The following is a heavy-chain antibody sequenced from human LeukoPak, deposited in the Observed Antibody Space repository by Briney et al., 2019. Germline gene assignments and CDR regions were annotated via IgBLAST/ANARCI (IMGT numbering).Heavy chain of an antibody. Sequence: PGGSLRLSCAASGFTFSSYSMNWVRQAPGKGLEWVSSISSSSSYIYYADSVKSRFTISRDNAKNSLYLQMNSLRAEDTAVYYYASSDFWSGTVNDYWGQGTLVTVSS. V-gene: IGHV3-21*01. CDR3: ASSDFWSGTVNDY. J-gene: IGHJ4*02. CDR2: ISSSSSYI. CDR1: GFTFSSYS. D-gene: IGHD3-3*01.